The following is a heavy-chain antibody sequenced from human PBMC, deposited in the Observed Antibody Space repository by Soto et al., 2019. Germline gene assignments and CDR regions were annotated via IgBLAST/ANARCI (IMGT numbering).Heavy chain of an antibody. V-gene: IGHV3-48*01. CDR3: ASKAGYPLSDAFDI. CDR1: GFTFSSYS. Sequence: EVQLVESGGGLVQPGGSLILSCAASGFTFSSYSMNWVRQAPGKGLEWVSYISSSSSTIYYADSVKGRFTISRDNAKNSRYLQMNGLRAEDTAVYYCASKAGYPLSDAFDIWGRGTMVTVSS. J-gene: IGHJ3*02. D-gene: IGHD5-18*01. CDR2: ISSSSSTI.